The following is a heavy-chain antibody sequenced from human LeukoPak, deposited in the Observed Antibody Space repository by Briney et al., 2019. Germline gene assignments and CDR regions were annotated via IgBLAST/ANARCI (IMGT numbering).Heavy chain of an antibody. D-gene: IGHD1-26*01. V-gene: IGHV1-2*02. J-gene: IGHJ3*02. CDR3: ARSREHSFDI. CDR1: GYTFTGYY. Sequence: ASVKVSCKASGYTFTGYYIHWVRQAPGQGLECMGWINPNSGDTNYAQKFQGRVTMTRDTSISTAYMEVSGLRSDDTAVYYCARSREHSFDIWGQGTMVTVSS. CDR2: INPNSGDT.